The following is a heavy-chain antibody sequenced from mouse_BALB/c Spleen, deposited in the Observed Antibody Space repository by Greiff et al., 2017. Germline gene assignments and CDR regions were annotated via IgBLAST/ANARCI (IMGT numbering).Heavy chain of an antibody. D-gene: IGHD1-1*01. V-gene: IGHV3-6*02. CDR2: ISYDGSN. CDR1: GYSITSGYY. CDR3: AYGSSLFDY. J-gene: IGHJ2*01. Sequence: EVQLVESGPGLVKPSQSLSLTCSVTGYSITSGYYWNWIRQFPGNKLEWMGYISYDGSNNYNPSLKNRISITRDTSKNQFFLKLNSVTTEDTATYYCAYGSSLFDYWGQGTTLTVSS.